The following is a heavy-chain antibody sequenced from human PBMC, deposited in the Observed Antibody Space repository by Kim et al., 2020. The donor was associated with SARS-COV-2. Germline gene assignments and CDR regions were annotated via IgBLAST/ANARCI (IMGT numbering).Heavy chain of an antibody. CDR3: AKDLGYCTNGVCYKYYY. V-gene: IGHV3-30*18. CDR2: ISYDGSNK. CDR1: GFTFSSYG. D-gene: IGHD2-8*01. J-gene: IGHJ6*01. Sequence: GGSLRLSCAASGFTFSSYGMHWVRQAPGKGLEWVAVISYDGSNKYYADSVKGRFTISRDNSKNTLYLQMNSLRAEDTAVYYCAKDLGYCTNGVCYKYYY.